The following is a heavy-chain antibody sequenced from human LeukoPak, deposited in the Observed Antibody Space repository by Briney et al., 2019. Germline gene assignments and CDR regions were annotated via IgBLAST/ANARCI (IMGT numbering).Heavy chain of an antibody. D-gene: IGHD1-1*01. V-gene: IGHV3-7*01. CDR2: IKQEGSEK. CDR3: ARPLGNGWFDL. Sequence: GGALRLSRAASGFTLSSSWMMGWVRQAPGKGLEWVANIKQEGSEKFYVGSVKGRFTLSRDKAKNSLHLQMNSLRDEDTAMYYWARPLGNGWFDLWGQGTLVTVSS. CDR1: GFTLSSSW. J-gene: IGHJ5*02.